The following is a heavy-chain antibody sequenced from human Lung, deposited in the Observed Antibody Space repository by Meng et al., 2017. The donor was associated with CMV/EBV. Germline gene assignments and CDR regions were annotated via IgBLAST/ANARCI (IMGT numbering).Heavy chain of an antibody. Sequence: SXXVSCKASGGTFNSYVIYWVRQAPGQGLEWMGGITPISATVNYAQRFQGRVTLTTDESTNTAYMELTGLRSDDTAVYFCARWSISIQHWGQGTLVPVSS. D-gene: IGHD3-3*02. J-gene: IGHJ1*01. CDR3: ARWSISIQH. V-gene: IGHV1-69*05. CDR1: GGTFNSYV. CDR2: ITPISATV.